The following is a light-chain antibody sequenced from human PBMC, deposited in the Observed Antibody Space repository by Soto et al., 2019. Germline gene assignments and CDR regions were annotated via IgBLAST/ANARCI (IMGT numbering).Light chain of an antibody. CDR3: QQYAIFLT. CDR1: QTIDTA. J-gene: IGKJ2*01. Sequence: DIQMTQSPSTLSASVGDRVTITCRASQTIDTALAWYQQKPGRAPNLLIYRASNLESGVPSRFSGSGSGTEFTLAISSLQPDDFATYYCQQYAIFLTFGQGTKLEIK. CDR2: RAS. V-gene: IGKV1-5*03.